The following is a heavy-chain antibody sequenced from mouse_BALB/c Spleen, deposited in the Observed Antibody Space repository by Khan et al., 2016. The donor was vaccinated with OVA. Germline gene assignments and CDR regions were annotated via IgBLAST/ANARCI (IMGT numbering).Heavy chain of an antibody. CDR2: IWAGGST. Sequence: QVQLQQSGPGLVAPSQSLSITCTVSGFSLTSYGVHWVRQPPGKGLEWLGVIWAGGSTNYNSALMSRLSISKDNSKNQVFLKMNSRQTDDTASYYCARLEDRWGQGTTRTVSS. J-gene: IGHJ2*01. CDR3: ARLEDR. CDR1: GFSLTSYG. V-gene: IGHV2-9*02.